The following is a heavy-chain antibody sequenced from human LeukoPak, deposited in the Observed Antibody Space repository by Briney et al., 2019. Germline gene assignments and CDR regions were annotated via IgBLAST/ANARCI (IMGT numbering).Heavy chain of an antibody. CDR3: ARAPSYYYAGRGADY. CDR1: GGSFSGYY. Sequence: PSETLSLTCAVYGGSFSGYYWSWIRRPPGKGLEWIGEINHSGSTNYNPSLKSRVTISVDTSKNQFSLKLSSVTAADTAVYYCARAPSYYYAGRGADYWGQGTLVTVSS. J-gene: IGHJ4*02. CDR2: INHSGST. V-gene: IGHV4-34*01. D-gene: IGHD3-10*01.